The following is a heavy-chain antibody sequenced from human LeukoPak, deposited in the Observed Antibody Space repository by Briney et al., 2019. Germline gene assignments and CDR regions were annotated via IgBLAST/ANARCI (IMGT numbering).Heavy chain of an antibody. D-gene: IGHD3-9*01. V-gene: IGHV1-18*01. J-gene: IGHJ6*02. Sequence: ASVKVSCKASGYTFTSYGISWVRQAPGQGLEWMGWISAYNGKTNYAQKFQGRVTMTTDTPTSTAYMELRSLRSDDTAVYYCAREHYDLLTDYYNEWDYYGMDVWGQGTTVTVSS. CDR3: AREHYDLLTDYYNEWDYYGMDV. CDR2: ISAYNGKT. CDR1: GYTFTSYG.